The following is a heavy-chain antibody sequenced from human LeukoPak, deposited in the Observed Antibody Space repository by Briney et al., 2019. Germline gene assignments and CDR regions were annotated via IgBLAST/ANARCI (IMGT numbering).Heavy chain of an antibody. Sequence: GGSLRLSCSASGFTFSNAWMSWVRQAPGKGLEWVGRIKSKTDGGTTDYAAPVKGRFTISRDDSKNTLYLQMNSLKTEDTAVYYCTTDPAAIAVAVISWYFDLWGRGTLVTVSS. V-gene: IGHV3-15*01. J-gene: IGHJ2*01. CDR2: IKSKTDGGTT. CDR3: TTDPAAIAVAVISWYFDL. CDR1: GFTFSNAW. D-gene: IGHD6-19*01.